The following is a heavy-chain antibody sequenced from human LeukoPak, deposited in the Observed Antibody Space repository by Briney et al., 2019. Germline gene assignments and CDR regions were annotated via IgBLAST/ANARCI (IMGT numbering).Heavy chain of an antibody. CDR1: GGTFSSYA. D-gene: IGHD6-13*01. V-gene: IGHV1-69*04. CDR3: ATSDLYSSSWLFDY. CDR2: IIPILGIA. J-gene: IGHJ4*02. Sequence: AASVKVSCKASGGTFSSYAISWVRQAPGQGLEWVGRIIPILGIANYAQKFQGRVTITADKSTSTAYMELSSLRSEDTAVYYCATSDLYSSSWLFDYWGQGTLVTVSS.